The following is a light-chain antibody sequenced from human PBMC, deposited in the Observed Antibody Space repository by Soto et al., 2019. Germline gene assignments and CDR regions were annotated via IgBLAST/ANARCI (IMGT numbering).Light chain of an antibody. CDR1: SSDVGSYNR. Sequence: QSVLTQPPSVSGSPGQSVAISCSGTSSDVGSYNRVSWYQQPPGTAPKVMIYEVSNRPSGVPDRFSGPKSGNTASLTISGLQAEDEADYYCSSFTSTSTYVFGTGTKVTVL. CDR2: EVS. V-gene: IGLV2-18*02. CDR3: SSFTSTSTYV. J-gene: IGLJ1*01.